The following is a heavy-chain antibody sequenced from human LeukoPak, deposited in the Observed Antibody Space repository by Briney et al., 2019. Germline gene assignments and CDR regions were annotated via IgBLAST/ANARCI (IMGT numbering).Heavy chain of an antibody. J-gene: IGHJ6*02. V-gene: IGHV4-4*07. CDR2: IYTSGST. CDR3: ARVWAATTYYNGMDV. CDR1: GGSISSYY. D-gene: IGHD3/OR15-3a*01. Sequence: SETLSLTCTVSGGSISSYYWSWIRQPAGKGLEWIGRIYTSGSTNYNPSLKSRVTMSVDTSKNQFSLKLSSVTAADTAVYYCARVWAATTYYNGMDVWGQGTTVTVSS.